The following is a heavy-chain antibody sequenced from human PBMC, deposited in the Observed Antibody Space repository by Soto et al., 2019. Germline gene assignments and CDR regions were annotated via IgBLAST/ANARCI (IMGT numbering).Heavy chain of an antibody. V-gene: IGHV3-23*01. CDR1: GFTFSSYA. CDR3: AKLGGEYYYYYGMDV. CDR2: ISGSGGST. J-gene: IGHJ6*02. Sequence: GGSLRLSCAASGFTFSSYAMSWVRQAPGKGLEWVSAISGSGGSTYYADSVKGRFTISRDNSKNTLYMQMNSLRAEDTAVYYCAKLGGEYYYYYGMDVWGQGTTVTVSS. D-gene: IGHD3-16*01.